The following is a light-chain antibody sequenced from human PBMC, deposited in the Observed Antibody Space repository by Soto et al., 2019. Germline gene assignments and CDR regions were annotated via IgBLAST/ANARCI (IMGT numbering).Light chain of an antibody. CDR1: KSVSQY. CDR2: NAS. V-gene: IGKV3-11*01. J-gene: IGKJ5*01. CDR3: QQRHMWPIT. Sequence: EIVLTPSPATLSLAPCESATLSAMASKSVSQYLAWYQQKPGQPPRLLIYNASNRATGIPGRFSGSGSGTDFTLTISSLEPEDSAVYYCQQRHMWPITFGQGTRLEIK.